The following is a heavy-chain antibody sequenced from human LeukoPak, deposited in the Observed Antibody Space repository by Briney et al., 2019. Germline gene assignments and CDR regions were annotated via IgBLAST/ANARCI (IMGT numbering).Heavy chain of an antibody. CDR3: AKALRSLEWFDYYYYMDV. J-gene: IGHJ6*03. CDR2: ISGSGGST. V-gene: IGHV3-23*01. CDR1: GFTFSSYA. Sequence: PGGSLRLSCAASGFTFSSYAMSWVRQAPGKGLEWVSAISGSGGSTYYADSVKGRFTISRDNSKNTLYLQMNSLRAEDTAVYYCAKALRSLEWFDYYYYMDVWGKGTTVTVSS. D-gene: IGHD3-3*01.